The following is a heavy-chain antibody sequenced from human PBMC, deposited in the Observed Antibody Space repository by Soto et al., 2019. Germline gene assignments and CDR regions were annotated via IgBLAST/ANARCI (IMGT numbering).Heavy chain of an antibody. CDR2: FDPEDGET. CDR1: GYTLTELS. CDR3: ATVPYCSGGSCYRSYFDY. J-gene: IGHJ4*02. Sequence: ASVKVSCKVSGYTLTELSMHWVRQAPGKGLEWMGGFDPEDGETIYAQKFQGRVTMTEDTSTDTAYMELSSLRSEDTAVYYCATVPYCSGGSCYRSYFDYWGQGTLVTVSS. D-gene: IGHD2-15*01. V-gene: IGHV1-24*01.